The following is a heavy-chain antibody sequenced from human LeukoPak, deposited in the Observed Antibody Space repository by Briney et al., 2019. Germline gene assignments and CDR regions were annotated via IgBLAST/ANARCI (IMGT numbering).Heavy chain of an antibody. D-gene: IGHD3-3*01. V-gene: IGHV3-7*01. CDR2: IKRDGSEK. CDR1: GFTFNSYW. CDR3: ARDKEAAVDFWSGYYPL. J-gene: IGHJ4*02. Sequence: PGGSLRLSCAASGFTFNSYWMGWVRQAPGKGLEWVANIKRDGSEKYYGDSVKGRFTISRDNAKNSLYLQMNSLRAGDTAVNYCARDKEAAVDFWSGYYPLWGQGTLVTVSS.